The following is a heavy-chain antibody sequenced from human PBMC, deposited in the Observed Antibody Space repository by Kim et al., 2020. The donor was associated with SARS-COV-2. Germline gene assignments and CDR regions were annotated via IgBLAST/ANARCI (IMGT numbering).Heavy chain of an antibody. CDR3: ASRYNYDSGSQDY. D-gene: IGHD3-10*01. J-gene: IGHJ4*01. V-gene: IGHV3-21*01. Sequence: CADSVKGRFTTSGNNAKNSLYLHMDSLRREDAAVYYCASRYNYDSGSQDYWGQGTLVTVSS.